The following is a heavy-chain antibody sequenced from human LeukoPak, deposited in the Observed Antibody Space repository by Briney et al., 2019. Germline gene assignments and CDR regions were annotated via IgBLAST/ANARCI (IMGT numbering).Heavy chain of an antibody. CDR1: GGSISSGGYY. D-gene: IGHD6-13*01. CDR2: IYHSGST. Sequence: SQTLSLTCTVSGGSISSGGYYWSWIRQPPGKGLEWIGYIYHSGSTYYNPSLKSRVTISVDRSKNQFSLKLSSVTAADTAVYYCARVESSSWYYYFDYWGQGTLVTVSS. V-gene: IGHV4-30-2*01. CDR3: ARVESSSWYYYFDY. J-gene: IGHJ4*02.